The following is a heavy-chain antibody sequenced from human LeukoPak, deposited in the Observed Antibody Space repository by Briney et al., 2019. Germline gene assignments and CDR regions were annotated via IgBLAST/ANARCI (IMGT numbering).Heavy chain of an antibody. V-gene: IGHV3-49*04. Sequence: GGSLRLSCTASGFIFGDYGMSWVRQAPGKGLEWVGFIRSKAYGGTTEYAASAKGRFTISRDDSKSIAYLQMNSLKTEDTAVYYCTRDKYIGYDGVFGYWGQGALVTVSS. CDR3: TRDKYIGYDGVFGY. D-gene: IGHD5-12*01. CDR1: GFIFGDYG. J-gene: IGHJ4*02. CDR2: IRSKAYGGTT.